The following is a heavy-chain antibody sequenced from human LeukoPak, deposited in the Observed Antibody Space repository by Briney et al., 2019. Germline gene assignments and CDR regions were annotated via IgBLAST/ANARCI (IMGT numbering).Heavy chain of an antibody. J-gene: IGHJ4*02. CDR3: ARGQIYSVSYYYFDY. CDR2: IFYSGST. CDR1: GGSVSSNNYF. V-gene: IGHV4-61*01. Sequence: PSETLSLTCTVSGGSVSSNNYFWSWIRQPPGKGLEWIGYIFYSGSTNYNPSLKSRVTISVDTSKNQFSLRLSSVTAADTAVYYCARGQIYSVSYYYFDYWGQGTLVTVSS. D-gene: IGHD1-26*01.